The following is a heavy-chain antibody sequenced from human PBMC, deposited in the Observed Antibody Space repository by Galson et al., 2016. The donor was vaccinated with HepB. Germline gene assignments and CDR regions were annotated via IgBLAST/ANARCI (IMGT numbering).Heavy chain of an antibody. CDR3: ARDANWNLDY. CDR1: GHIFTRNG. CDR2: ISTNSGST. D-gene: IGHD1-1*01. J-gene: IGHJ4*02. Sequence: SVKVSCKASGHIFTRNGISWVRQAPGQGLEWLGWISTNSGSTNYAQKVQDRITMTTDTSTRTVYMELRSLTSDDTAVYYCARDANWNLDYWGQGTLVTVSS. V-gene: IGHV1-18*01.